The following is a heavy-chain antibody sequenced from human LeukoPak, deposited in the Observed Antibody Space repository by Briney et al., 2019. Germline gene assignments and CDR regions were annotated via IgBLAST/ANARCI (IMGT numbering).Heavy chain of an antibody. V-gene: IGHV4-34*01. D-gene: IGHD3-22*01. CDR3: AIPRNYYDSSGYALDY. Sequence: SETLSLTCTVSGGSISGYYWSWIRQPPGKGLEWIGEINHSGSTNYNPSLKSRVTISVDTSKNQFSLKLSSVTAADTAVYYCAIPRNYYDSSGYALDYWGQGTLVTVSS. J-gene: IGHJ4*02. CDR1: GGSISGYY. CDR2: INHSGST.